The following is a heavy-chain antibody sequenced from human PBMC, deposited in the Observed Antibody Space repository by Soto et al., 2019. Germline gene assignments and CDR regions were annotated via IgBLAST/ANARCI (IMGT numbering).Heavy chain of an antibody. V-gene: IGHV1-18*01. D-gene: IGHD3-10*01. CDR1: GYSFTTYG. CDR2: INGYGHGA. Sequence: QVQLVQSGAEVRQPGASVKVSCKASGYSFTTYGMSWVRQAPGQGLEYMGWINGYGHGAKYVQRFQGRFSMNPGTTTNTVYMDLRSLTSGDTGLYYCVGDLNGDFYYWGQGTVVIVSP. J-gene: IGHJ4*02. CDR3: VGDLNGDFYY.